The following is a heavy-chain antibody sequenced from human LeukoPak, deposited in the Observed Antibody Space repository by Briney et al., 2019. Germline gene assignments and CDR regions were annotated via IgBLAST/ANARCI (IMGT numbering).Heavy chain of an antibody. Sequence: SETLSLTCTVSGGSISSYYWSWIRQPPGKGLEWIGYIYCSGSTNYNPSLKSRVTISVDTSKNQFSLKLSSVTAADTAVYYCAARAVGGMVVATRKNFDYWGQGTLVTVSS. J-gene: IGHJ4*02. V-gene: IGHV4-59*12. CDR3: AARAVGGMVVATRKNFDY. CDR2: IYCSGST. D-gene: IGHD5-12*01. CDR1: GGSISSYY.